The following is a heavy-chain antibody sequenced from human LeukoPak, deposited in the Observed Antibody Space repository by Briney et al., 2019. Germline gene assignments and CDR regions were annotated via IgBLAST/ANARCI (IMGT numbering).Heavy chain of an antibody. J-gene: IGHJ4*02. Sequence: PSETLSLTCAVYGGSFSGYYWSWIRQPPGKGLEWIGEINHSGSTNYNPSLKSRVTISVDTSKNQFSLKLSSVTAADTAVYYCARGRSYYGSGSYYNRNNNREFDYWGQGTLVTVSS. D-gene: IGHD3-10*01. V-gene: IGHV4-34*01. CDR1: GGSFSGYY. CDR3: ARGRSYYGSGSYYNRNNNREFDY. CDR2: INHSGST.